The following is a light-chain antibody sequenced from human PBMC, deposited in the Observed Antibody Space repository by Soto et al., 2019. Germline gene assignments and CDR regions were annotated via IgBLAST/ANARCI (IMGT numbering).Light chain of an antibody. Sequence: QSVLTQPASVSGSPGQSITISCTGTSSDVGGYNYVSWYQQHPGKAPKLMIYEVSNRPSGVSNRFSGSKSGNTASLTISGLQADDEADYYCSSYTSGSTPCVFXTGTKVTVL. V-gene: IGLV2-14*01. CDR1: SSDVGGYNY. J-gene: IGLJ1*01. CDR3: SSYTSGSTPCV. CDR2: EVS.